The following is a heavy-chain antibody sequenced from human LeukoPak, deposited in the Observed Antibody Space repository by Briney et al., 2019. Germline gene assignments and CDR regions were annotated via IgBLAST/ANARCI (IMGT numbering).Heavy chain of an antibody. V-gene: IGHV3-48*01. Sequence: PGGSLRLSCAASGFTFRNYSMNWVRQAPGKGLEWVSYISGSSSTIYYADSVKGRFTISRDNAKNSLYLQMNSLRADDTAVYFCARGFWSGSGYWGQGTLVTVSS. D-gene: IGHD3-3*01. CDR3: ARGFWSGSGY. J-gene: IGHJ4*02. CDR1: GFTFRNYS. CDR2: ISGSSSTI.